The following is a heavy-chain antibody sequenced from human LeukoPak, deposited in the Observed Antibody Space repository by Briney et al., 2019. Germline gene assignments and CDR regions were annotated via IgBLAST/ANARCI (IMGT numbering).Heavy chain of an antibody. CDR1: GFTFSSYA. CDR3: AKDTGGPKGITGTPDY. J-gene: IGHJ4*02. Sequence: GGSLRLSCAASGFTFSSYAMSWVRQAPGKGLEWVSAISGSGGSTYYADSVKGRFTISRDNSKNTLYLQMNSLRAEDTAVYYCAKDTGGPKGITGTPDYWGQGTLVTVSS. D-gene: IGHD1-7*01. V-gene: IGHV3-23*01. CDR2: ISGSGGST.